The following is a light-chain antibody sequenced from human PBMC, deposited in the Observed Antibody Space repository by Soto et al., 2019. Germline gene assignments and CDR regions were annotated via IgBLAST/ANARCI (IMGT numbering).Light chain of an antibody. Sequence: EVVMTQSPVTLSVSPGERATLSCRAIQSITTNLAWYQQKPGQAPRLLIYGASTRATGVPARFSGSGSGTQFTLTISSLQSEDFALYYCQQYNDWPPKRTFDQGTRVDFK. J-gene: IGKJ1*01. CDR1: QSITTN. V-gene: IGKV3-15*01. CDR2: GAS. CDR3: QQYNDWPPKRT.